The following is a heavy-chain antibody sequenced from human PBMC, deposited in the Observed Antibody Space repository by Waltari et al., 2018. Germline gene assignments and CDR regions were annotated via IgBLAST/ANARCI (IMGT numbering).Heavy chain of an antibody. CDR2: IWYDGSNK. Sequence: QVQLVASGGGVVQPGGSVGPACHASGFPFSRYGLHWVRQAPGKGREWVAVIWYDGSNKNYADSVKGRFTISRDNSKNSLYLQMNSLRAEDTALYYCAKEKRVAGDDAFDIWGQGTMVTVSS. D-gene: IGHD6-19*01. J-gene: IGHJ3*02. V-gene: IGHV3-30*02. CDR3: AKEKRVAGDDAFDI. CDR1: GFPFSRYG.